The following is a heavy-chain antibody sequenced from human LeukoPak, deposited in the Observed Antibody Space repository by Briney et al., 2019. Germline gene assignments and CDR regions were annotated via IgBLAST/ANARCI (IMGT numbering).Heavy chain of an antibody. CDR3: ARDPWTNYGDYVRFDY. V-gene: IGHV3-21*01. J-gene: IGHJ4*02. CDR2: ISSSSTYI. Sequence: GGSLRLSCAASGFTFSSYNMNWVRQAPGKGLEWVSSISSSSTYIYYADSVKGRFTISRDNAKNSLYLEMNSLRAEDTAVYYCARDPWTNYGDYVRFDYWGQGTLVTVSS. CDR1: GFTFSSYN. D-gene: IGHD4-17*01.